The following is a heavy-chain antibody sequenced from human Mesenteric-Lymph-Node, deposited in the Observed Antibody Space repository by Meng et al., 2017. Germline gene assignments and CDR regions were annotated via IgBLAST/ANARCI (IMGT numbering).Heavy chain of an antibody. CDR3: ARRRGGSGRDC. CDR1: GGSSSSNGYH. CDR2: IYHGRST. Sequence: LQLQAPGPCLVKPSVTPSLTCTDAGGSSSSNGYHWDSVRQPPVKGLELIGGIYHGRSTSYNPALQSQVTMFVDTSKTQFSLMLTSVTATDTAVYYCARRRGGSGRDCWGQGTLVTVSS. V-gene: IGHV4-39*01. J-gene: IGHJ4*02. D-gene: IGHD3-10*01.